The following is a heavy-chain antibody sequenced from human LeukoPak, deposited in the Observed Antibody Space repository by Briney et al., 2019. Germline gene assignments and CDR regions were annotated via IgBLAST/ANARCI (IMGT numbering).Heavy chain of an antibody. J-gene: IGHJ4*02. CDR1: GGSISSSSYY. V-gene: IGHV4-39*07. D-gene: IGHD5-18*01. CDR3: ARDQGYSYGYAFDY. CDR2: IYYSGST. Sequence: SETLSLTCTVSGGSISSSSYYWGWIRQPPGKGLEWIGSIYYSGSTYYNPSLKSRVTISVGTSKNQFSLKLSSVTAADTAVYYCARDQGYSYGYAFDYWGQGTLVTVSS.